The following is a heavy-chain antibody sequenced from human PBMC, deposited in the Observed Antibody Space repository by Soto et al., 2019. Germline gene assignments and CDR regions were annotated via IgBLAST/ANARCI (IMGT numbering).Heavy chain of an antibody. V-gene: IGHV3-33*01. CDR2: IWYDGSNK. J-gene: IGHJ6*02. CDR1: GFTFSSYG. D-gene: IGHD3-3*01. Sequence: GGSLRLSCAASGFTFSSYGMHWVRQAPGKGLEWVAVIWYDGSNKYYADSVKGRFTISRDNSKNTLYLQMNSLGAEDTAVYYCARDRSDFWSGYYTGRSRWGMDVWGQGTTVTVSS. CDR3: ARDRSDFWSGYYTGRSRWGMDV.